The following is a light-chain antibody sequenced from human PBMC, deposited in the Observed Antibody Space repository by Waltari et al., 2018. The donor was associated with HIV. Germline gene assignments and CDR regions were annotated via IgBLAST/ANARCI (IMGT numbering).Light chain of an antibody. J-gene: IGKJ5*01. CDR1: QTVLYSSNNKNY. V-gene: IGKV4-1*01. CDR3: QQYYSTPFT. CDR2: WAS. Sequence: DIVMTQSPDSLAVSVGERATMKCKSSQTVLYSSNNKNYMGWYQQKPGQPPKLLLSWASTRESVVPDRFSGSGSGTEFTLTIDTLQAEDVAVYYCQQYYSTPFTFGQGTRLEIK.